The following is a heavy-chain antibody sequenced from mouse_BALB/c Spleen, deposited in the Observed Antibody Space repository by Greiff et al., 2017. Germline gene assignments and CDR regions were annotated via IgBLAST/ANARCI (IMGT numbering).Heavy chain of an antibody. CDR3: ERGHIYYDYAWFAY. J-gene: IGHJ3*01. D-gene: IGHD2-4*01. V-gene: IGHV1-7*01. CDR2: INPSTGYT. Sequence: QVQLQQSGAELAKPGASVKMSCKASGYTFTSYWMHWVKQRPGQGLEWIGYINPSTGYTEYNQKFKDKATLTADKSSSTAYMQLSSLTSEDSAVYYCERGHIYYDYAWFAYWGQGTLVTVSA. CDR1: GYTFTSYW.